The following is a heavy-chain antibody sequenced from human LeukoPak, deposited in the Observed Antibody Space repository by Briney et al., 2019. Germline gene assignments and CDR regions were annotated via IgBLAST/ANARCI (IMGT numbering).Heavy chain of an antibody. CDR1: GFTFSSYA. Sequence: GGSLRLSCAASGFTFSSYAMSWARQAPGKGLEWVSTIYGKGGDTKYIDSVKGRFTISRDNSKNTLYLQMNSLRVEDTAVYYCAKDSAAVGGHDFDYWGQGALVTVSS. J-gene: IGHJ4*02. CDR3: AKDSAAVGGHDFDY. D-gene: IGHD1-26*01. V-gene: IGHV3-23*05. CDR2: IYGKGGDT.